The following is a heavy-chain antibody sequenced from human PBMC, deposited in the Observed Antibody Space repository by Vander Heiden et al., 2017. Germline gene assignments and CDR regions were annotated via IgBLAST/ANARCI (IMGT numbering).Heavy chain of an antibody. J-gene: IGHJ4*02. D-gene: IGHD2-15*01. Sequence: QVQLQQGGAGLLKPSAPLSLPSAVFGGSFSGYYWSWLRQSPGKGLEWIGEINHGGSTNYNPSLKSRVTISLDTSKNQFSLNLSSVTAADTAVYYCARRTVGLLIYYLDYWGQGTLVTVSS. CDR3: ARRTVGLLIYYLDY. V-gene: IGHV4-34*01. CDR2: INHGGST. CDR1: GGSFSGYY.